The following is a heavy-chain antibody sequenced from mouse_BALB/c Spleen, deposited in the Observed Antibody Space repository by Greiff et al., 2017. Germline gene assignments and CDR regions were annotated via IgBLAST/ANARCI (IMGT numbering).Heavy chain of an antibody. CDR3: ARPLRREGAFAY. CDR2: IYPGDGDT. D-gene: IGHD2-12*01. CDR1: GYAFSSSW. J-gene: IGHJ3*01. V-gene: IGHV1-82*01. Sequence: VPLQQSGPELVKPGASGKISCKASGYAFSSSWVNWGKQRPGQGLEWIGRIYPGDGDTNYNGKFKGKATLTADKSSSTAYMQLSSLTSVDSAVYFCARPLRREGAFAYWGQGTLVTVSA.